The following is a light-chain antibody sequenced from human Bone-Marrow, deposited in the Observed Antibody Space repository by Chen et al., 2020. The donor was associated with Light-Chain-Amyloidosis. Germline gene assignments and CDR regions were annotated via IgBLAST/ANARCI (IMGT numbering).Light chain of an antibody. J-gene: IGLJ2*01. CDR3: QSADSSGTYEVI. V-gene: IGLV3-25*03. CDR2: RDT. Sequence: SYELTQPPSVSVSPGQTARITCSGDDLPTKSANWYQQKPGQAPVLVRHRDTERPSGISERFSGSSSGTTATLTISGVQAEDEADYHCQSADSSGTYEVIFGGGTKLTVL. CDR1: DLPTKS.